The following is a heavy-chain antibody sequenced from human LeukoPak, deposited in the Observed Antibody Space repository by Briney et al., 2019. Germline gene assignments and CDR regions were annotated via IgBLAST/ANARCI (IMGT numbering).Heavy chain of an antibody. Sequence: GGSLRLSCAASGFTFSSYSMNWVRQAPGKGLEWVSSISSSSSYIYYADSVKGRFTISRDNAKNSLYLQMNSLRAEDTAVYYCARDLEPTIVVVPAATGDYGMDVWGQGTTLTVSS. J-gene: IGHJ6*02. V-gene: IGHV3-21*01. CDR2: ISSSSSYI. CDR3: ARDLEPTIVVVPAATGDYGMDV. CDR1: GFTFSSYS. D-gene: IGHD2-2*01.